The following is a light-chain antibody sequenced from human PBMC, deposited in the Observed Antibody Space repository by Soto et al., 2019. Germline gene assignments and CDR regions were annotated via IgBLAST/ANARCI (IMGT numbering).Light chain of an antibody. Sequence: QSVLTQPPSASGSPGQSVTISCTGTKSDIGVYDFVSWYQHHPGKAPRLIIYEVVQRPSGVPDRFSGSKSGNTASLTVSGLQAADEAHYYCSSYTSSSTLVFGTGTKVTVL. CDR3: SSYTSSSTLV. CDR2: EVV. J-gene: IGLJ1*01. CDR1: KSDIGVYDF. V-gene: IGLV2-8*01.